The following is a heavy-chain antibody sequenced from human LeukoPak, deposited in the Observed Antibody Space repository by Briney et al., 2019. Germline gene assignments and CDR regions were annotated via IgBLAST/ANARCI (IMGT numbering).Heavy chain of an antibody. CDR2: IXXSGST. J-gene: IGHJ4*02. V-gene: IGHV4-39*07. Sequence: SETLSLTCTVSGGSISSSSYYWGWIRQPPGKGLEWIGXIXXSGSTYYNPSLKSRVTISVDTSKNQFSLKLSSVTAADTAVYYCARXXXXXXFDYWGQGTLVTXSS. CDR3: ARXXXXXXFDY. CDR1: GGSISSSSYY.